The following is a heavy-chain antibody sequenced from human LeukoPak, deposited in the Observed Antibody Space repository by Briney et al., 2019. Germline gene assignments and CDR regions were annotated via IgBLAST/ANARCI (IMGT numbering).Heavy chain of an antibody. CDR1: GFTFRSYW. CDR3: ARVKGAYSFDY. Sequence: GGSLRLSCAASGFTFRSYWMSWVRQAPGKGLEWVANIKQDGSEKDYVDSVKGRFTISRDNAKNSLYLQMNSLRAEDTAVYYCARVKGAYSFDYSGQGTLVTVSS. D-gene: IGHD2-21*01. CDR2: IKQDGSEK. J-gene: IGHJ4*02. V-gene: IGHV3-7*01.